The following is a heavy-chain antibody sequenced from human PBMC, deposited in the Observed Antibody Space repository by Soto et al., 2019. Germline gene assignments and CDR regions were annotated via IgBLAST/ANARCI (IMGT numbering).Heavy chain of an antibody. D-gene: IGHD2-2*01. CDR3: AGRCDGTNCLAHFDY. CDR2: IIPIFGTP. CDR1: GGTFSSYA. Sequence: ASVKVSCKASGGTFSSYAINWVRQAPGQGLEWMAGIIPIFGTPNYAQKFQGRVTITADKSTSTAYMELNSLRSEDTAVYYCAGRCDGTNCLAHFDYWGQGTLVTVSS. V-gene: IGHV1-69*06. J-gene: IGHJ4*02.